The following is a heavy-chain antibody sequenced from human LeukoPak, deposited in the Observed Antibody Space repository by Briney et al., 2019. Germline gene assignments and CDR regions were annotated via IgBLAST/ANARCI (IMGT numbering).Heavy chain of an antibody. CDR3: ARWAYDILTGYSLDAFDI. Sequence: SETLSLTCAVYGVSFSGYYWSWICQPPGKGLEWIGEINHSGSTNYNPSLKSRVTISVDTSKNQFSLKLSSVTAADTAVYYCARWAYDILTGYSLDAFDIWGQGTMVTVSS. CDR2: INHSGST. CDR1: GVSFSGYY. J-gene: IGHJ3*02. V-gene: IGHV4-34*01. D-gene: IGHD3-9*01.